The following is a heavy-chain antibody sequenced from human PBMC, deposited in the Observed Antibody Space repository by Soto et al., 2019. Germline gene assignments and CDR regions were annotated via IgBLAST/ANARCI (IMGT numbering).Heavy chain of an antibody. CDR3: AKNGLDNSPSAIDS. D-gene: IGHD2-8*01. CDR2: ISGSGRNT. CDR1: GFTFSSNG. J-gene: IGHJ4*02. V-gene: IGHV3-23*01. Sequence: GGSLRLSCATSGFTFSSNGMSWVRQAPGKGLDWVSGISGSGRNTYYADSVKGRFTISRDNSKNTLFLQMNSLRAEDTALYYCAKNGLDNSPSAIDSWGPGTPVTVPS.